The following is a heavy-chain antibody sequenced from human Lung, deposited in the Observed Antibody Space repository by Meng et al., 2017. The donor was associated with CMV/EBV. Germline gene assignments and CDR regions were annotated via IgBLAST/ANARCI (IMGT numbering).Heavy chain of an antibody. J-gene: IGHJ5*02. CDR1: GGTFSSYA. D-gene: IGHD2-2*01. Sequence: SXXVSCKASGGTFSSYAISWVRQAPGQGLEWMGGIIPIFGTANYAQKFQGRVTITTDESTSTAYMELSSLRSEDTAVYYCARDRAMGSSWFDPWGQGTLVTVSS. V-gene: IGHV1-69*05. CDR2: IIPIFGTA. CDR3: ARDRAMGSSWFDP.